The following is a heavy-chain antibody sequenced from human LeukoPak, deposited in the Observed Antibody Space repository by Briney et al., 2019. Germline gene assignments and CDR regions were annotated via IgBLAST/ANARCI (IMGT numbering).Heavy chain of an antibody. J-gene: IGHJ6*02. CDR3: ARHTLGPSSGMDV. V-gene: IGHV4-59*08. CDR1: GGSISSYY. Sequence: SETLSLTCTVSGGSISSYYWSWIRQPPGKGLEGIGYIYYSGSTNYNPSLRRRVTISVDTSKNQFSLKLSSVTAADTAVYYCARHTLGPSSGMDVWGQGTTVTVSS. CDR2: IYYSGST. D-gene: IGHD3-16*01.